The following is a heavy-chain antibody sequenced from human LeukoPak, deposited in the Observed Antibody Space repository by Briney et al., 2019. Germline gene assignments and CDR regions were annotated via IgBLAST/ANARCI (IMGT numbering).Heavy chain of an antibody. V-gene: IGHV4-34*01. D-gene: IGHD1-26*01. Sequence: SETLSLTCAVYGGSFSGYYWSWIRQPPGKGLEWIGEINHSGSTNYNPSLKSRVTISVDTSKNQFSLKLSSVTAADTAVYYCARVRRSGLLNYYYYMDVWGKGTTVTVSS. CDR1: GGSFSGYY. CDR3: ARVRRSGLLNYYYYMDV. CDR2: INHSGST. J-gene: IGHJ6*03.